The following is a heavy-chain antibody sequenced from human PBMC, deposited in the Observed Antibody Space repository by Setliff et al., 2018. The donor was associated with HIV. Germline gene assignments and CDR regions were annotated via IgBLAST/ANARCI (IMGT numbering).Heavy chain of an antibody. J-gene: IGHJ4*02. V-gene: IGHV1-69*13. D-gene: IGHD3-22*01. CDR1: GGTFRSHE. CDR3: ARIPNHSSGFDY. Sequence: SVKVSCKASGGTFRSHEISWVRQAPGQGLEWMGGSVPILNTGNYAPKFQGRVTITADESTTTAYMELSSLRSEDTAVYYCARIPNHSSGFDYWGQGTPVTVSS. CDR2: SVPILNTG.